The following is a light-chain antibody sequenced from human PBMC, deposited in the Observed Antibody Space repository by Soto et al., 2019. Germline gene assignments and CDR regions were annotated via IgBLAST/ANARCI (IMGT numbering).Light chain of an antibody. CDR1: QSVSSN. J-gene: IGKJ4*01. V-gene: IGKV3-15*01. CDR2: GAS. CDR3: QQYYNWPLT. Sequence: EIVMTQSPATLSVSPRERATLSCRASQSVSSNLAWYQQKPGQAPRLLIYGASTRATGIPARFSGSGSGTEFTLTISSLQSEDFAVYYCQQYYNWPLTFGGGTKVEIK.